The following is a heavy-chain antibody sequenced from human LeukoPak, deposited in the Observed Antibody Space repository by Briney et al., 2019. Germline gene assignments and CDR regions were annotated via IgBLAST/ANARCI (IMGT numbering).Heavy chain of an antibody. Sequence: PSETLSLTCTVSDDSITMYYWTWIRQPPGKGLEWIGYVDHTGSTKFNPSLNGRVSISRDTSKNQFSLKLSSVTAADTAVYYCAYYGSGSYDQPQFDYWGQGTLVTVSS. CDR3: AYYGSGSYDQPQFDY. CDR1: DDSITMYY. CDR2: VDHTGST. V-gene: IGHV4-59*12. D-gene: IGHD3-10*01. J-gene: IGHJ4*02.